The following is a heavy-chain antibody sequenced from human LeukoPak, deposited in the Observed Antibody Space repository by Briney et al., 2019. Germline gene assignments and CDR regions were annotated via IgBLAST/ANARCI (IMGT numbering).Heavy chain of an antibody. CDR1: GFTLSSYA. CDR2: ISVSGNT. CDR3: AKDLSFSGFGVIDY. J-gene: IGHJ4*02. D-gene: IGHD2-15*01. V-gene: IGHV3-23*01. Sequence: PGGSLRLSCAASGFTLSSYAMSWVRQAPGKGLEWVSAISVSGNTYHADSVKGRFTISRDNSKNTLYLQMNSLRAEDTAVYYCAKDLSFSGFGVIDYWGQGTLVTVSS.